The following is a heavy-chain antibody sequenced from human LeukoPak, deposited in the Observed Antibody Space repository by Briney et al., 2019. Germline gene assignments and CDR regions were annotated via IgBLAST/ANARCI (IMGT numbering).Heavy chain of an antibody. CDR2: FDPEDGET. CDR3: ATSIVVVTGSDY. V-gene: IGHV1-24*01. D-gene: IGHD2-21*02. Sequence: ASVKVSCKASGGTFSSYAIGWVRQAPGQGLEWMGGFDPEDGETIYAQKFQGRVTMTEDTSTDTAYMELSSLRSEDTAVYYCATSIVVVTGSDYWGQGTLVTVSS. CDR1: GGTFSSYA. J-gene: IGHJ4*02.